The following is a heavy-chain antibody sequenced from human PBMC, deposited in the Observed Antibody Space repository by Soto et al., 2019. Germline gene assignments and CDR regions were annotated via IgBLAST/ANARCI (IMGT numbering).Heavy chain of an antibody. CDR1: GGSISSYY. CDR3: ARVRLAVAGWYYFDY. D-gene: IGHD6-19*01. CDR2: IYYSGST. V-gene: IGHV4-59*01. Sequence: SETLSLTCTVSGGSISSYYWRWIRQPPGKGLEWIGYIYYSGSTNYNPSLKSRVTISVDTSKNQFSLKLSSVTAADTAVYYCARVRLAVAGWYYFDYWGQGTLVTVSS. J-gene: IGHJ4*02.